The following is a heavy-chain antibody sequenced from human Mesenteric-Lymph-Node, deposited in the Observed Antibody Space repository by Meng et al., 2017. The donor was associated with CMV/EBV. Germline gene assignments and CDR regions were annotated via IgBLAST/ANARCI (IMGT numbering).Heavy chain of an antibody. Sequence: GSLRLSCTVSGGSISSSSYYWGWIRQPPGKGLEWIGSIYYSGSTYYNPSLKSRVTISVDTSKNQFSLKLSSVTAADTAVYYCARGRRFGPWGQGTLVTVSS. J-gene: IGHJ5*02. CDR1: GGSISSSSYY. CDR2: IYYSGST. V-gene: IGHV4-39*07. CDR3: ARGRRFGP.